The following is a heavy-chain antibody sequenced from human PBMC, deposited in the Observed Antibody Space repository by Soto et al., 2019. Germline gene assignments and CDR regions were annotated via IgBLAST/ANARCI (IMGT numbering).Heavy chain of an antibody. CDR1: GGSFSGYY. V-gene: IGHV4-34*01. J-gene: IGHJ6*02. CDR3: AKRGATYYYYGMDV. Sequence: SSETLSLTCAVYGGSFSGYYWSWIRQPPGKGLEWIGEINHSGSTNYNPSLKSRVTISVDTSKNQFSLKLSSVTAADTAVYYCAKRGATYYYYGMDVWGQGTTVTVSS. D-gene: IGHD3-16*01. CDR2: INHSGST.